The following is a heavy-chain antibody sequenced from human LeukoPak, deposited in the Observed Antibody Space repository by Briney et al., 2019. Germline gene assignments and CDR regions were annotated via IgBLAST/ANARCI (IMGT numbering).Heavy chain of an antibody. CDR3: ARTWVTMVRGVIPGMDV. CDR2: IYYSGST. D-gene: IGHD3-10*01. V-gene: IGHV4-39*07. CDR1: GGSISSSSYY. J-gene: IGHJ6*02. Sequence: SETLSLTCTVSGGSISSSSYYWGWIRQPPGKGLEWIGSIYYSGSTYYNPSLKSRVAISVDTSKNQFSLKLSSVTAADTAVYYCARTWVTMVRGVIPGMDVWGQGTTVTVSS.